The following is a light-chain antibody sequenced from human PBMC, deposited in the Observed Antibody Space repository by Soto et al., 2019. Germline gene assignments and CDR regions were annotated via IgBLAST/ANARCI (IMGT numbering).Light chain of an antibody. V-gene: IGKV1-33*01. CDR2: DAS. Sequence: DIQTTQSPSSLSASVGDRVTITCQASQDISNYLNWYQQKPGKAPKLLIYDASNLETGVPSRFSGSGSGTDFTFTISSLQPEDIATYYCQQYDNLPTWTFGQGTKVDIK. CDR3: QQYDNLPTWT. CDR1: QDISNY. J-gene: IGKJ1*01.